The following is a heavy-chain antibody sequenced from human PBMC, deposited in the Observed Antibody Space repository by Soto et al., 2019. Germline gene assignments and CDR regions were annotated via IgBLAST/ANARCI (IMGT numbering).Heavy chain of an antibody. Sequence: SETLSLTCTVSGGSISSYYWSWIRQPPGKGLEWIGYIYYSGSTTYNPSLKSRVTISVDTSKNQFSLKLSSVTAADTAVYYCARSIHFKQQLVFAFDIWGQGTMVTVSS. V-gene: IGHV4-59*01. CDR3: ARSIHFKQQLVFAFDI. J-gene: IGHJ3*02. CDR1: GGSISSYY. D-gene: IGHD6-13*01. CDR2: IYYSGST.